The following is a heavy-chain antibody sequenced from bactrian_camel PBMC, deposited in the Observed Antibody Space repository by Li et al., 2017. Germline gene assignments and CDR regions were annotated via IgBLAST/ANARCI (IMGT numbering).Heavy chain of an antibody. V-gene: IGHV3S40*01. CDR1: GYILSSSV. D-gene: IGHD1*01. Sequence: DVQLVESGGGTVQAGGSLRLSCAASGYILSSSVCVGWFRQAPGKEREGIGSIYTGGGTTYYADSVKGRFAISQDNAKDTVYLQMNSLKPEDTAMYYCAAQMLEGGCSEVYGMDARGKGTQVTVS. J-gene: IGHJ7*01. CDR2: IYTGGGTT.